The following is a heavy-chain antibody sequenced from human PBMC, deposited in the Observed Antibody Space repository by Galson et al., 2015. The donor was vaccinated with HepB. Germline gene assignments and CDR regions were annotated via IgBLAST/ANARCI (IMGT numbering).Heavy chain of an antibody. CDR1: GGTFSSYA. CDR2: IIPIFGST. D-gene: IGHD1-26*01. V-gene: IGHV1-69*06. Sequence: SVKVSCKASGGTFSSYAISWVRQAPGQGLEWMGGIIPIFGSTNYAQKFQGRVTITADKSTNTAYMELSSLRSEDTAIYYCAISGSYRGLFDYWGQGTLVTVSS. J-gene: IGHJ4*02. CDR3: AISGSYRGLFDY.